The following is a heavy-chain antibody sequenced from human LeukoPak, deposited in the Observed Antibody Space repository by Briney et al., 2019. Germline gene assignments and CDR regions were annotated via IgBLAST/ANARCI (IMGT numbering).Heavy chain of an antibody. CDR3: ARLREIPVFGVVTKSTSYFDY. CDR1: GFTFFNYW. Sequence: GGSLRLSCAASGFTFFNYWMSWVRQAPGKGLELVANIKQDRSEKYYVDSVKGRFTISRDNAKNSLYLQMNSLRAEDTAVYYCARLREIPVFGVVTKSTSYFDYWGQGTLVTVSS. J-gene: IGHJ4*02. V-gene: IGHV3-7*01. D-gene: IGHD3-3*01. CDR2: IKQDRSEK.